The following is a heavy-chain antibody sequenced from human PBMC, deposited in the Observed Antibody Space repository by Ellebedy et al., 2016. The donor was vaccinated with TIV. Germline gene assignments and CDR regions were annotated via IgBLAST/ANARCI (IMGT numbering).Heavy chain of an antibody. Sequence: GGSLRLSXAASGFTFSSFWMTWFRQAPGKGLEWVANIKQDGSDTYYVDSVKGRFTISRDNAKNSLFLQMNSLRAEDTAVYYCVRGGGSLDFWGPGTLVTVSS. V-gene: IGHV3-7*01. CDR3: VRGGGSLDF. J-gene: IGHJ4*02. CDR1: GFTFSSFW. D-gene: IGHD2-15*01. CDR2: IKQDGSDT.